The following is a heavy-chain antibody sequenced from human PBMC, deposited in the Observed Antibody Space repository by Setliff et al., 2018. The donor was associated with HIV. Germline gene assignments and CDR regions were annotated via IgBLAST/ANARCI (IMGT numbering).Heavy chain of an antibody. V-gene: IGHV4-39*07. J-gene: IGHJ2*01. CDR2: IYHSGST. D-gene: IGHD2-15*01. Sequence: SETLSLTCTVPGGSINRSNYYWGWIRQPPGKGLEWIGSIYHSGSTYYNPSLKSRVTISVDTSKSQFSLKLSSVTAADTAVYYCAGMGIVVVVAAPNWYFDLWGRGTLVNVSS. CDR3: AGMGIVVVVAAPNWYFDL. CDR1: GGSINRSNYY.